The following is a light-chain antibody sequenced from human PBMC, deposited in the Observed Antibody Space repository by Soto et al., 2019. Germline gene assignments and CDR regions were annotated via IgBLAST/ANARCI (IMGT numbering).Light chain of an antibody. CDR2: GAS. CDR3: QQYSNSPQWT. CDR1: QSVSSSY. V-gene: IGKV3-20*01. J-gene: IGKJ1*01. Sequence: EIVLTQSPGTLSLSPGERATLSCRASQSVSSSYLAWYQKKPGQAPRLLIYGASIRSTGIADRFSGSGSGTDFTITISSLEHEDFAVYYCQQYSNSPQWTFGQGTKVEIK.